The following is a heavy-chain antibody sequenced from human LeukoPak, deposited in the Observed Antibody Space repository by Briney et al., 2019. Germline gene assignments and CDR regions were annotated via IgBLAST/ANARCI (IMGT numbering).Heavy chain of an antibody. J-gene: IGHJ4*02. Sequence: SGTLSLTCAVSGGSISSSNWWSWVRQPPGKGLEWIGSIYYSGSTYYNPSLKSRVTISVDTSKNQFSLKLSSVTAADTAVYYCAREDIAAAGEFDYWGQGTLVTVSS. V-gene: IGHV4-4*02. CDR3: AREDIAAAGEFDY. D-gene: IGHD6-13*01. CDR2: IYYSGST. CDR1: GGSISSSNW.